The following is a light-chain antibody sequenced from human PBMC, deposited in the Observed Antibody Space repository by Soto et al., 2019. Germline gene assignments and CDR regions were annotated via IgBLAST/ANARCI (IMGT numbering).Light chain of an antibody. V-gene: IGKV1-39*01. CDR2: AAS. Sequence: DIQMTQSPSSLSASVGDRVTITCRASQSISIFLNWYQQKPGKAPNLLIYAASSLQGGVPSRISGSGSGTEFTLSISSLQPEDFATYYCQQSHSNSYTFGQGTKLEIK. J-gene: IGKJ2*01. CDR3: QQSHSNSYT. CDR1: QSISIF.